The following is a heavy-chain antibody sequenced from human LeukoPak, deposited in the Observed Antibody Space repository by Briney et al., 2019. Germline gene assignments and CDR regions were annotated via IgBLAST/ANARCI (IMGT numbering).Heavy chain of an antibody. CDR2: IYHSEST. CDR1: GGSISSGGYY. Sequence: SQTLSLTCTVSGGSISSGGYYWSWLRQPPGKGLEWIGCIYHSESTYYNPSLKSRVTRAVDTSKNQLSLNRSSVTATDPAVYYCARERKLSRNYCDSSGYYTFDYWGPGNLVTVSS. J-gene: IGHJ4*02. CDR3: ARERKLSRNYCDSSGYYTFDY. V-gene: IGHV4-30-2*01. D-gene: IGHD3-22*01.